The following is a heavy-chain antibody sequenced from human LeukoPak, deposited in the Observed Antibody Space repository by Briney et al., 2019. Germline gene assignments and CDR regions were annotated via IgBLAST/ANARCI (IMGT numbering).Heavy chain of an antibody. J-gene: IGHJ4*02. D-gene: IGHD4-17*01. CDR2: IYSGGST. CDR3: AKGVRAPTTVSPFDY. Sequence: GGSLRLSCAASGFTVSSNYMSWVRQAPGKGLEWVSVIYSGGSTYYADSVKGRFTISRDNSKNTLYLQMNSLRAEDTAVYYCAKGVRAPTTVSPFDYWGQGTLVTVSS. V-gene: IGHV3-66*01. CDR1: GFTVSSNY.